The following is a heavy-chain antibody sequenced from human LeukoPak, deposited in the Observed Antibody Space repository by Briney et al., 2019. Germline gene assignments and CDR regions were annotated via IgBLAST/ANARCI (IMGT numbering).Heavy chain of an antibody. D-gene: IGHD5-12*01. CDR1: GDSVSSNSAA. Sequence: SQTLSLTCAISGDSVSSNSAAWNRIRQSPSRGLEWLGRTYYRSRWYYDYAVSVKSRISINPDTSKNHFSLQLNSVTPEDTAVYYCARGAFVDVEATTFGYWGQGTLVTVSS. CDR2: TYYRSRWYY. CDR3: ARGAFVDVEATTFGY. V-gene: IGHV6-1*01. J-gene: IGHJ4*02.